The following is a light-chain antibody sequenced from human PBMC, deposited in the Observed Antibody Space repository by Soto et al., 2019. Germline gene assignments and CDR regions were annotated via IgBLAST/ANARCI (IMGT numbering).Light chain of an antibody. CDR2: EVS. CDR3: SSYAGSNNLGV. Sequence: QSVLTQLPSASGSPGHSVTISYTETSSDVGGYNYVSWYQQHPGKAPKLMIYEVSKRPSGVPDRFSGSKSGNTASLTVSGLQAEDEADYYCSSYAGSNNLGVFGTGTKVTVL. V-gene: IGLV2-8*01. J-gene: IGLJ1*01. CDR1: SSDVGGYNY.